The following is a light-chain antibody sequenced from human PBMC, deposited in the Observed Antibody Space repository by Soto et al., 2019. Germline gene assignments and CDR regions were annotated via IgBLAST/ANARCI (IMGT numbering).Light chain of an antibody. CDR2: DAY. J-gene: IGKJ1*01. V-gene: IGKV1-5*01. CDR1: QSISSW. Sequence: DIPMTQSPSTLSASVGDRVTITCRASQSISSWLAWYQQKPGKAPKLLIYDAYSLESGVPSRFSGSGSGTEFTLTISSLQPDDVATYYCQQYNSYWTFGQGTKVEIK. CDR3: QQYNSYWT.